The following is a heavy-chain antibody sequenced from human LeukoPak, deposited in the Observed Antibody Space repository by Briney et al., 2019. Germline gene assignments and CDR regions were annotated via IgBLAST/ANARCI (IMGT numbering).Heavy chain of an antibody. CDR3: ARGSFGYGGNSLDY. V-gene: IGHV4-30-2*01. D-gene: IGHD2-21*02. CDR2: INHSGST. Sequence: PSQTLSLTCTVSGGSISSGGYYWSWIRQPPGKGLEWIGEINHSGSTNYNPSLKSRVTISVDTSKNQFSLKLSSVTAADTAVYYCARGSFGYGGNSLDYWGQGTLVTVSS. J-gene: IGHJ4*02. CDR1: GGSISSGGYY.